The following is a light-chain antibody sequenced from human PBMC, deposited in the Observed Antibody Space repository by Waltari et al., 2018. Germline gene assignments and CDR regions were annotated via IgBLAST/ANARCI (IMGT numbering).Light chain of an antibody. CDR3: QHRAHWPPDAT. Sequence: EIVLTQSPVTLSLSPGERATLSCRASQSVGSYLAWHQQKPGQAPRLLIYAASTRATGIPARFSGSGSGTDFTLTISSLEPEDSAVYYCQHRAHWPPDATFGPGTKVDIK. CDR2: AAS. CDR1: QSVGSY. V-gene: IGKV3-11*01. J-gene: IGKJ3*01.